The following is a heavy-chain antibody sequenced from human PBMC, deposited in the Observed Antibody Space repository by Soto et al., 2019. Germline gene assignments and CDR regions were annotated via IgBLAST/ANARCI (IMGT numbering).Heavy chain of an antibody. CDR2: IYNTGNA. Sequence: SETLSLTCTVSGASITSGGYYWSWIRQHPEKGLECLGYIYNTGNAYYNPSLKSRVIISIDTSEDQFSLKVSSVTAADTAVYFCARGYSGYDYKFDYWGQGIPVTVSS. D-gene: IGHD5-12*01. CDR3: ARGYSGYDYKFDY. V-gene: IGHV4-31*03. J-gene: IGHJ4*01. CDR1: GASITSGGYY.